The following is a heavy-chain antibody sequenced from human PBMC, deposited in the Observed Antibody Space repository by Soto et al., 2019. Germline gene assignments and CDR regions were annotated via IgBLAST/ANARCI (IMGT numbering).Heavy chain of an antibody. CDR3: ARDLWAVGKYSSSSNWFDP. CDR1: GDSVSSNSAA. V-gene: IGHV6-1*01. CDR2: TYYRSKWYN. Sequence: SQTRSLTFAISGDSVSSNSAAWNCISQSPSRGLEWLGRTYYRSKWYNDYAVSVKSRITINLDTSKNQFSLQLNSVTPEDTAVYYCARDLWAVGKYSSSSNWFDPWGQGILVTVSS. D-gene: IGHD6-6*01. J-gene: IGHJ5*02.